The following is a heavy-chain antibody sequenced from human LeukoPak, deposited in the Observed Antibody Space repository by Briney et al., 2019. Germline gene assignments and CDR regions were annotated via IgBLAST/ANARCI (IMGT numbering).Heavy chain of an antibody. CDR2: ISAYNGNT. CDR3: ARDRPSGGLYYYGMDV. J-gene: IGHJ6*02. Sequence: ASVKVSYKASGYTFTSYGISWVRQAPGQGLEWMGWISAYNGNTNYAQKLQGRVTMTTDTSTSTAYMELRSLRSDDTAVYYCARDRPSGGLYYYGMDVWGQGTTVTVSS. V-gene: IGHV1-18*01. D-gene: IGHD6-25*01. CDR1: GYTFTSYG.